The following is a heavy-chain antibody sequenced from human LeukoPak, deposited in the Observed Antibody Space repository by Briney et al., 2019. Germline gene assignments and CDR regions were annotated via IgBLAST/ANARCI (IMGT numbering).Heavy chain of an antibody. J-gene: IGHJ4*02. CDR2: ISSSSSTI. Sequence: GGSLRLSCAASGFTFSSYSMNWVRQAPGKGLEWVSYISSSSSTIYYADSVKGRFTISRDNAKNSLYLQMNSLRDEDTAVYYCARVHDSSGYYRIPFDYWGQGTLVTVSS. V-gene: IGHV3-48*02. D-gene: IGHD3-22*01. CDR3: ARVHDSSGYYRIPFDY. CDR1: GFTFSSYS.